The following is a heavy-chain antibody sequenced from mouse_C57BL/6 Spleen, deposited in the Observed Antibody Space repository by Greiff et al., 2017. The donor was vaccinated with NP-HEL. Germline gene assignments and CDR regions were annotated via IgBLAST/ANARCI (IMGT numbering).Heavy chain of an antibody. V-gene: IGHV5-4*03. D-gene: IGHD4-1*01. J-gene: IGHJ2*01. CDR3: ARGLGRGFDD. CDR2: ICDGGCYT. CDR1: GFTFSSYV. Sequence: EVMLVESGGGLVKPGGSLKLFCAASGFTFSSYVMSWVRQTPEKRLEWVATICDGGCYTYFPDNVKGRFTISRDNAKNNLYLQMSHLKSEDTAMYYCARGLGRGFDDWGQGTTLTVSS.